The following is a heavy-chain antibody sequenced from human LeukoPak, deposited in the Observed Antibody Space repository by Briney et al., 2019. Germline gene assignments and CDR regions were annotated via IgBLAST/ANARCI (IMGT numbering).Heavy chain of an antibody. D-gene: IGHD3-22*01. CDR3: AKTYYDSSGYYYDDPLDY. CDR2: ISYDGSDK. V-gene: IGHV3-30*18. CDR1: GFTFSNYV. Sequence: GGSLRLSCAASGFTFSNYVMHWVRQAPGKGLEWVALISYDGSDKYYADSVKGRFTISRDNSKNTLYLQMNSLRAEDTAVYYCAKTYYDSSGYYYDDPLDYWGQGTLVTVSS. J-gene: IGHJ4*02.